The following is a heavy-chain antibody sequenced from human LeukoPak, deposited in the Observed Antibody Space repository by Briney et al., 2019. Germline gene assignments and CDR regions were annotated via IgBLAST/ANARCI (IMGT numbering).Heavy chain of an antibody. CDR3: AKARLLWFGELLYDAFDI. V-gene: IGHV3-9*01. D-gene: IGHD3-10*01. CDR2: ISWNSGSI. Sequence: GGSLRHSCAASGFTFDDYAMHWVRQAPGKGLEWVSGISWNSGSIGYADSVKGRFTISRDNAKNSLYLQMNSLRAEDTALYYCAKARLLWFGELLYDAFDIWGQGTMVTVSS. J-gene: IGHJ3*02. CDR1: GFTFDDYA.